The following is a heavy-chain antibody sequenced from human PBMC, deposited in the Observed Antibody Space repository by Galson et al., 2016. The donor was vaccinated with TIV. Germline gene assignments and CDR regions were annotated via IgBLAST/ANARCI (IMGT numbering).Heavy chain of an antibody. CDR2: VSYRGTT. D-gene: IGHD2-2*01. CDR1: GDSINNYY. V-gene: IGHV4-59*01. J-gene: IGHJ4*02. CDR3: AKAPGVSSPSWGLYDDDYSMDV. Sequence: ETLSLTCSVSGDSINNYYWNWIRQPPGEGLEWIGYVSYRGTTNYNPSLKSRVTISMDKSKNLFSLKLTSLTAADTAVYYCAKAPGVSSPSWGLYDDDYSMDVWGQGALVTVSS.